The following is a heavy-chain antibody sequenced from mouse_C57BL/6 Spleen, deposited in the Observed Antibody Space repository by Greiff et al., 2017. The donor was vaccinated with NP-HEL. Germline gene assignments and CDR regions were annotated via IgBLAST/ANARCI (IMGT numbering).Heavy chain of an antibody. V-gene: IGHV1-82*01. CDR3: ATIYYGNYDWFAY. D-gene: IGHD2-1*01. CDR1: GYAFSSSW. J-gene: IGHJ3*01. Sequence: QVQLKESGPELVKPGASVKISCKASGYAFSSSWMNWVKQRPGKGLEWIGRIYPGDGDTNYNGKFKGKATLTADKSSSTAYMQLSSLTSEDSAVYFCATIYYGNYDWFAYWGQGTLVTVSA. CDR2: IYPGDGDT.